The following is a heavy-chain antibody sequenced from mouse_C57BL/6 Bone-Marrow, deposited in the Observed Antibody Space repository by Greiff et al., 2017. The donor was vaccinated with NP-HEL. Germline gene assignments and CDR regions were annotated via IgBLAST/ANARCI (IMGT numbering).Heavy chain of an antibody. CDR2: ISGGGGNT. J-gene: IGHJ3*01. CDR3: ARAYYSNYPFAY. D-gene: IGHD2-5*01. CDR1: GFTFSSYT. Sequence: EVQVVESGGGLVKPGGSLKLSCAASGFTFSSYTMSWVRQTPEKRLEWVATISGGGGNTYYPDSVKGRFTISRDNAKNTLYLQMSSLRSEDTALYYCARAYYSNYPFAYWGQGTLVTVSA. V-gene: IGHV5-9*01.